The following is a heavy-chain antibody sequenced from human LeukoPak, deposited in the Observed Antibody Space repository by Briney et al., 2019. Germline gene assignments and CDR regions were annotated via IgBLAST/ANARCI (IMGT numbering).Heavy chain of an antibody. V-gene: IGHV4-30-4*01. CDR1: GGSISSGDYY. D-gene: IGHD3-10*01. J-gene: IGHJ5*02. CDR2: IYYSGST. CDR3: ARGGDYGSGSNWFDP. Sequence: SETLSLTCTVSGGSISSGDYYWSWIRPPPGQGLEWIGYIYYSGSTYYNPSLNSLVTISVDTSKNQFSLKLSSVTAADTAVYYCARGGDYGSGSNWFDPWGQGTLVTVSS.